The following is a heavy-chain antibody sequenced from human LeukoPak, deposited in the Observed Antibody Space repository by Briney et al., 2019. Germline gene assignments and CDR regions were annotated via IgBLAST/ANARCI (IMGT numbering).Heavy chain of an antibody. Sequence: GESLKISCKGSGYSFTSYWIGWVRQMPGKGLEWMGIIYPGDSDTRYSPSFQGQVTISADKSISTACLQRSSLKASDTAMYYCARHLAFCGGGSCYPEYFDYWGQGTLVTVSS. CDR2: IYPGDSDT. J-gene: IGHJ4*02. V-gene: IGHV5-51*01. CDR3: ARHLAFCGGGSCYPEYFDY. CDR1: GYSFTSYW. D-gene: IGHD2-15*01.